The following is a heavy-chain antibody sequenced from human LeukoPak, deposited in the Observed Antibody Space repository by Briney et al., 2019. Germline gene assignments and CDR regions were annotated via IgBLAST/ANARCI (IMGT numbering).Heavy chain of an antibody. J-gene: IGHJ4*02. D-gene: IGHD3-3*01. CDR2: ISGSGGST. Sequence: GGSLRLSCAASGFTFSSYAMSWVRHPPGKGLEWVSAISGSGGSTYYADPVKSRSTISRDNSKNTLYPQMNSLRADDTALDYCAEDRTSTTITIFRVVISRSFDCWGQGTLVTVSS. CDR3: AEDRTSTTITIFRVVISRSFDC. V-gene: IGHV3-23*01. CDR1: GFTFSSYA.